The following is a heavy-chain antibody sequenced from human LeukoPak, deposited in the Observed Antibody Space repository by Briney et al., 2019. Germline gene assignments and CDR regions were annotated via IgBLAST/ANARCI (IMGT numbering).Heavy chain of an antibody. Sequence: SETLSLTCTVSGGSISSSSYYWGWIRQPPGKGLEWIGSIYYSGSTYYNPSLKSRVTISVDTSKNQFSLKLSSVTAADTAVYYCARVQPLDWYYYDSSHPPYYFDYWGQGTLVTVSS. CDR2: IYYSGST. CDR3: ARVQPLDWYYYDSSHPPYYFDY. CDR1: GGSISSSSYY. V-gene: IGHV4-39*07. J-gene: IGHJ4*02. D-gene: IGHD3-22*01.